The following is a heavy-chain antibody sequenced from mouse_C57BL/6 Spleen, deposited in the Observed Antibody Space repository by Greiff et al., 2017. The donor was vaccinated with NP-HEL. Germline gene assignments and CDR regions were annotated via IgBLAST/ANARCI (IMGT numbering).Heavy chain of an antibody. Sequence: EVQLQQSGPELVKPGASVKISCKASGYTFTDYYMNWVKQSHGKSLEWIGDINPNNGGTSYNQKFKGKATLTVDKSSSTAYMELRSLTSEDSAVYYCARGGVLLRYFDVWGTGTTVTVSS. CDR1: GYTFTDYY. V-gene: IGHV1-26*01. CDR3: ARGGVLLRYFDV. CDR2: INPNNGGT. J-gene: IGHJ1*03. D-gene: IGHD2-1*01.